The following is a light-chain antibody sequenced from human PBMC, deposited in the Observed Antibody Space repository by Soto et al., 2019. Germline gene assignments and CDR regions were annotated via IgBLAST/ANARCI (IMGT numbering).Light chain of an antibody. CDR3: QQYNSYSPWT. J-gene: IGKJ1*01. Sequence: DIQMTQSPSTLSASVGDRVTITCRASQSISSWLAWYQQKPGKAPKLLIYGASTLESGVPSRFSGSGSGTEFPLTISSLQPDDVATYYCQQYNSYSPWTFGQGTKVEIK. V-gene: IGKV1-5*03. CDR2: GAS. CDR1: QSISSW.